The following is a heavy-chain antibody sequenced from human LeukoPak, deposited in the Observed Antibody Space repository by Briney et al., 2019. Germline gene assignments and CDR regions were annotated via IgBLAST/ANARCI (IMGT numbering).Heavy chain of an antibody. CDR1: RFSFSNHS. D-gene: IGHD3-3*01. CDR2: ISNSGSAK. V-gene: IGHV3-48*01. J-gene: IGHJ4*02. Sequence: PGGSLRLSCAASRFSFSNHSMNWVRQAPGKGLEWVSYISNSGSAKYYAASVKARFTISRDNGKNSLYLQMNSLRAEDTAVYYCARMSGSRLPGNWGQGTLVTVSS. CDR3: ARMSGSRLPGN.